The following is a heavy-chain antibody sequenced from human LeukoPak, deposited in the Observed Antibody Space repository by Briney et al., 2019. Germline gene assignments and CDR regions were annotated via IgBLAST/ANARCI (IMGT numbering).Heavy chain of an antibody. Sequence: PGGSLRLSCAASGFTFSSYWMHWVRQAPGKGLVWVSRINSDGSSTSYADSVKGRFTISRDNAKNSLYLQMNSLRAEDTALYYCAKGGYSYGYDRSAQFDYWGQGTLVTVSS. D-gene: IGHD5-18*01. CDR1: GFTFSSYW. CDR3: AKGGYSYGYDRSAQFDY. CDR2: INSDGSST. V-gene: IGHV3-74*01. J-gene: IGHJ4*02.